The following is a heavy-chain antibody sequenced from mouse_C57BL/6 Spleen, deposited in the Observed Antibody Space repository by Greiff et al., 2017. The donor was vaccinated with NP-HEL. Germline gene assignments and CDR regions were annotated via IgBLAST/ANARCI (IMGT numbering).Heavy chain of an antibody. J-gene: IGHJ2*01. CDR1: GYSFTGYY. CDR3: ARWGYGSSYFDY. V-gene: IGHV1-42*01. D-gene: IGHD1-1*01. Sequence: EVQLQQSGPELVKPGASVKISCKASGYSFTGYYMNWVKQSPEKSLEWIGEINPSNGGTTYNQKFKAKATLTVDKSSSTAYMQLKSLTSEDSAVYYCARWGYGSSYFDYWGQGTTLTVSS. CDR2: INPSNGGT.